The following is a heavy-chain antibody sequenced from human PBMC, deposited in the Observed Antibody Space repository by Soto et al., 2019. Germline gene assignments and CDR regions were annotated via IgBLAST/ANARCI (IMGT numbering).Heavy chain of an antibody. CDR1: GDSMITTSYY. Sequence: QLQLQESGPGLVKPSETLSLTCTVSGDSMITTSYYWGWIRQPPGKDLEWIGSSFYSGTTYYNPTINGRLTLSVDTSKSPFSLILTSVSAADPAVYYCARHSRSFGEHAYWGQGTLVTVSS. J-gene: IGHJ4*02. V-gene: IGHV4-39*01. D-gene: IGHD3-10*01. CDR3: ARHSRSFGEHAY. CDR2: SFYSGTT.